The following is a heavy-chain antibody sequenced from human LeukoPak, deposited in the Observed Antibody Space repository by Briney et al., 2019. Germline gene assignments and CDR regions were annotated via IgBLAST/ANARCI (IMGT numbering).Heavy chain of an antibody. CDR3: ARGQLGSSGWYGY. CDR1: GFTFDDYA. J-gene: IGHJ4*02. Sequence: GGSLRPSCAASGFTFDDYAMHWVRQGPGKGLEWVSLISGDGSITYYADSVKGRFTIYRDNSKNSLYLQMNSLRAEDTALYYCARGQLGSSGWYGYWGQGTLVTVSS. V-gene: IGHV3-43*02. D-gene: IGHD6-19*01. CDR2: ISGDGSIT.